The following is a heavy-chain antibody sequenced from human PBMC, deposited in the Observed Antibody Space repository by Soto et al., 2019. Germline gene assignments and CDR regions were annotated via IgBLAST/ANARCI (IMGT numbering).Heavy chain of an antibody. V-gene: IGHV1-69*02. D-gene: IGHD4-17*01. CDR1: GGTVSYYT. Sequence: QVQLVQSGAEVKKPGSSVKVSCKASGGTVSYYTISWVRQAPGQGLEWMGRLIPILGIANYAQKFQGRVTITADKSTSTVYMELSSLRSEDTAVYYCASNYGGNSYWGQGTLVTVSS. CDR3: ASNYGGNSY. CDR2: LIPILGIA. J-gene: IGHJ4*02.